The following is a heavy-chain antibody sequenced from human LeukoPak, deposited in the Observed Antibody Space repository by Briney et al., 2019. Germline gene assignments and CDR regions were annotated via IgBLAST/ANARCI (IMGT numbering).Heavy chain of an antibody. D-gene: IGHD3-10*01. Sequence: PSQTLSLTCTVSGGSINSGTYYWSWIRQPAGKGLEWIGRIYTSGSTNYNPSLKSRVTISVDTSKNQFSLKLSSVTAADTAVYYCARAETVMVRGVIPPFDYWGQGTLVTVSS. CDR3: ARAETVMVRGVIPPFDY. J-gene: IGHJ4*02. V-gene: IGHV4-61*02. CDR2: IYTSGST. CDR1: GGSINSGTYY.